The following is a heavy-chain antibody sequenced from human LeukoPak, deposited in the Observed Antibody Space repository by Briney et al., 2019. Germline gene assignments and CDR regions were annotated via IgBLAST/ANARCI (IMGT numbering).Heavy chain of an antibody. D-gene: IGHD6-13*01. CDR1: GFTFSDYY. Sequence: SGGSLRLSCAASGFTFSDYYMSWIRQAPGKGLEWVSYISSSGSTIYYAGSVKGRFTISRDNAKNSLYLQMNSLRAEDTAVYYCARDVPSGSSSKSYWGQGTLVTVSS. CDR2: ISSSGSTI. CDR3: ARDVPSGSSSKSY. V-gene: IGHV3-11*01. J-gene: IGHJ4*02.